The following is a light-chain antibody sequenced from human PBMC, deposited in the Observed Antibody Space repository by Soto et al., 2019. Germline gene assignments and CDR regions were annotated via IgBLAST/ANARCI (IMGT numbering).Light chain of an antibody. CDR3: QHYNNWPPAWT. J-gene: IGKJ1*01. Sequence: EIVVTQSPATLSVSPGERVTLSCRARQSVGSNLAWYQQTPGQAPRVVIYDASTRATVIPARFSGSGSGTEFTLTISSLQSEDFTLYYCQHYNNWPPAWTFGQGTKVDI. CDR1: QSVGSN. V-gene: IGKV3-15*01. CDR2: DAS.